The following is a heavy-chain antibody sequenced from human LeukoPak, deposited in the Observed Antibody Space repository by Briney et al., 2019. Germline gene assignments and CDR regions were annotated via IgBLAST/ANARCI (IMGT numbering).Heavy chain of an antibody. CDR2: INPKSGGT. V-gene: IGHV1-2*02. CDR3: ARSTDILTGENFDY. J-gene: IGHJ4*02. Sequence: ASVKVSCKDSGGTFSSYAISWVRQAPGQGLEWMGWINPKSGGTNEAQKFHDRVTMTRDTSIRTAYMEVSRLRSDDTAVYYCARSTDILTGENFDYWGQGTLVTVSS. D-gene: IGHD3-9*01. CDR1: GGTFSSYA.